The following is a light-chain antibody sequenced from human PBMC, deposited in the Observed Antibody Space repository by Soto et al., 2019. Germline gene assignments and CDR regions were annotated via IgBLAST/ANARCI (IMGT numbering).Light chain of an antibody. J-gene: IGKJ2*01. V-gene: IGKV2-28*01. CDR2: LGS. Sequence: DIVMTQSPLSLPVTPGEPASISCRSSQSLLHSSGYNYLGWYLQKPGQSPQLLIYLGSSLASGVPDRFSGSGSGTDFTLRISRVEAEDVGVYYCIQTLQTPYTFGQGTKLDFK. CDR1: QSLLHSSGYNY. CDR3: IQTLQTPYT.